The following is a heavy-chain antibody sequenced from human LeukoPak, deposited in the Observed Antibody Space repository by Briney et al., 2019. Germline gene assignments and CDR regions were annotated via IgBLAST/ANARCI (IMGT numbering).Heavy chain of an antibody. Sequence: SETLSLTCTVSGGSISSYYWSWIRQPPGKGLEWVGYIYYSGSTNYNPSLKSRVTISVDTSKNQFSLKLSSVTAADTAVYHCARDFSCTWYYFDYWGQGTLVTVSS. D-gene: IGHD6-13*01. CDR1: GGSISSYY. CDR3: ARDFSCTWYYFDY. V-gene: IGHV4-59*01. J-gene: IGHJ4*02. CDR2: IYYSGST.